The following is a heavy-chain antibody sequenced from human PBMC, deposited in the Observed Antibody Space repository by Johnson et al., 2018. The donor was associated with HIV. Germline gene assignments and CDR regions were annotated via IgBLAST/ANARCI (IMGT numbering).Heavy chain of an antibody. Sequence: VQLVESGGGLVQPGGSLRLSCAASGFTFSSYDMHWVRQATGKGLEWVSAIGTAGDTYYPGSVKGRFTISRENAKNSLYLQMNSLRAEDTALYYCAKDIRRWWWQNPYSFDIWAKGQWSPSLQ. D-gene: IGHD2-21*01. J-gene: IGHJ3*02. CDR3: AKDIRRWWWQNPYSFDI. V-gene: IGHV3-13*01. CDR1: GFTFSSYD. CDR2: IGTAGDT.